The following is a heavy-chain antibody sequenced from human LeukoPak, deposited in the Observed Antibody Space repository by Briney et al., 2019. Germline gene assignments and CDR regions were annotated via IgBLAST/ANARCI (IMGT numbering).Heavy chain of an antibody. V-gene: IGHV4-34*01. J-gene: IGHJ4*02. CDR2: INHSGST. CDR1: SGSFSGYY. Sequence: SETLSLTCAVYSGSFSGYYWSWIRQPPGKGLEWIGEINHSGSTNYNPSLKSRVTISVDTSKNQFSLKLSSVTAADTAVYYCARGPAGIIDYCGQGTLVTVSS. CDR3: ARGPAGIIDY. D-gene: IGHD1-1*01.